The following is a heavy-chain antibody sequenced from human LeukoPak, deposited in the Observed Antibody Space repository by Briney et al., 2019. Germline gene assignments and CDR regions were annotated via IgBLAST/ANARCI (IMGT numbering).Heavy chain of an antibody. CDR1: GGSISIYY. Sequence: SETLSLTCTVSGGSISIYYWSWIRQPPGKGLEWIGYIYYSGSTNYNPSLKSRVTISVDTSKNQFSLKLSSVTAADTAVYYCARTYYDFWSGYYEDYWGQGTLVTVSS. D-gene: IGHD3-3*01. J-gene: IGHJ4*02. V-gene: IGHV4-59*01. CDR3: ARTYYDFWSGYYEDY. CDR2: IYYSGST.